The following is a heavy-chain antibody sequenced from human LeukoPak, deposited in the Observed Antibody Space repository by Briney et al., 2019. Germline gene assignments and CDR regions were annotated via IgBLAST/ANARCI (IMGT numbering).Heavy chain of an antibody. V-gene: IGHV3-23*01. CDR2: ISGSGGST. CDR1: GFTVSSNY. CDR3: AIYPSSRAFDY. J-gene: IGHJ4*02. Sequence: QTGGSLRLSCAASGFTVSSNYMSWVRQAPGKGLEWVSAISGSGGSTYYADSVKGRFTIPRDNSKNTLYLQMNSLRAEDTAVYYCAIYPSSRAFDYWGQGTLVTVSS.